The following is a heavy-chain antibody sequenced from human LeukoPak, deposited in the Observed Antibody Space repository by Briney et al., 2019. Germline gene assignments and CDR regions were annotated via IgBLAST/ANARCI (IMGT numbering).Heavy chain of an antibody. Sequence: GGSLRLSCAAYGFTFSSYSMNWVRQAPGKGLEWVSSISSSSSYIYYAGSVKGRFTISRDNAKNSLYLQMNSLRAEDTAVYYCARDGGYGDIPFDYWGQGTLVTVSS. J-gene: IGHJ4*02. D-gene: IGHD3-10*01. CDR2: ISSSSSYI. V-gene: IGHV3-21*01. CDR1: GFTFSSYS. CDR3: ARDGGYGDIPFDY.